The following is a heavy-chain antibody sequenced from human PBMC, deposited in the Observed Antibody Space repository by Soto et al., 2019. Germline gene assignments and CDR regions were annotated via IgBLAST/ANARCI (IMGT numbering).Heavy chain of an antibody. D-gene: IGHD5-12*01. CDR3: ATDGPSNSGNLYAFDI. Sequence: QAQLVQSGAEVKKSGASVRVSCKASGYTLTNYGVTWVRQALGQGLEWLGRVTPYKADTNSAQNLQGRVTMATDTSTNTAYLELRSLRSDDTAVYFCATDGPSNSGNLYAFDIWGQGTMVTVSA. J-gene: IGHJ3*02. CDR1: GYTLTNYG. CDR2: VTPYKADT. V-gene: IGHV1-18*04.